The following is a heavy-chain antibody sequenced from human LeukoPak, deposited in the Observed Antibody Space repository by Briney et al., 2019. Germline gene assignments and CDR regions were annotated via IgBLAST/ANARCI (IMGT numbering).Heavy chain of an antibody. V-gene: IGHV4-59*01. CDR1: GGSISSYY. Sequence: KPSETLSLTCTVSGGSISSYYWSWIRQPPGKGLEWIGYIYYSESTNYNPSLKSRVTISVDTSKNQFSLKLSSVTAADTAVYYCARLYSSSLGRVFDYWGQGTLVTVSS. J-gene: IGHJ4*02. CDR3: ARLYSSSLGRVFDY. CDR2: IYYSEST. D-gene: IGHD6-13*01.